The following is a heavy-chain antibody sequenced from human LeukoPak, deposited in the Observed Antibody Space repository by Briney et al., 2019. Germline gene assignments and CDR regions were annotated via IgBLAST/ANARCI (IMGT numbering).Heavy chain of an antibody. CDR1: AFTFSRYW. CDR2: IEGDESAK. V-gene: IGHV3-7*01. D-gene: IGHD7-27*01. CDR3: ARDPGWGAYDI. J-gene: IGHJ3*02. Sequence: PGGSLRLSCAASAFTFSRYWMSWVRQAPGKGLECVANIEGDESAKNYVDSVKGRFTISRDNAENSLYLQMDSLRVEDTAIYYCARDPGWGAYDIWGQGAMVTVSS.